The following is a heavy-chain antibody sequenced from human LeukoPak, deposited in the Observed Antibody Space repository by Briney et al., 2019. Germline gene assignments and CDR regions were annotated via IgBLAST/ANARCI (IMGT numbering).Heavy chain of an antibody. V-gene: IGHV1-46*01. Sequence: ASVKVSWKASGYTFTSYYMHWVRQAPGQGLEWMGIIKPSGGSTSYAQKFQGRVTMTRDMSTSTVYMELSSLRSEDTAVYYCARQGIAAAGTRGDYYYYYYMDVWGKGTTVTVSS. CDR3: ARQGIAAAGTRGDYYYYYYMDV. CDR1: GYTFTSYY. D-gene: IGHD6-13*01. CDR2: IKPSGGST. J-gene: IGHJ6*03.